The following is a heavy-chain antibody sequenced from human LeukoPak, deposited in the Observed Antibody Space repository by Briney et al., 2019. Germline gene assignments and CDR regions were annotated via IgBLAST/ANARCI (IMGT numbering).Heavy chain of an antibody. D-gene: IGHD2-2*01. CDR3: ARSSIVVVSILDY. J-gene: IGHJ4*02. CDR2: ISSNGGST. Sequence: GGSLRLSCAASGFPFSSYAMHWVRQAPGKGLEYVSAISSNGGSTSYANSVKGRFTISRGNSKNTLYLQMGSLRAEDMAVYYCARSSIVVVSILDYWGQGTLVTVSS. V-gene: IGHV3-64*01. CDR1: GFPFSSYA.